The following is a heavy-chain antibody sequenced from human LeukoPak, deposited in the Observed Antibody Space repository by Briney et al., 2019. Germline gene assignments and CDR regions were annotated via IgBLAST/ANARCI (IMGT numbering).Heavy chain of an antibody. D-gene: IGHD1-26*01. CDR3: AQGGEGYLTQ. J-gene: IGHJ4*02. V-gene: IGHV3-43*02. CDR1: GFTFGDFA. Sequence: PGGSLKLSCAASGFTFGDFAMYWVRQAPGKGLEWVSLISGDGLSTHYGDSMKGRITVSRDDSKNSLYLRMTSLSTKYTALYYFAQGGEGYLTQWGQETLAPVSS. CDR2: ISGDGLST.